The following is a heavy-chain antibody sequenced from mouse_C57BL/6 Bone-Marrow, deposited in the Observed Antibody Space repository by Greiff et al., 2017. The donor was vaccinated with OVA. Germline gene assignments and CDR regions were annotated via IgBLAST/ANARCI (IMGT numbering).Heavy chain of an antibody. D-gene: IGHD1-1*01. J-gene: IGHJ3*01. CDR3: ARQGCYGSSAY. V-gene: IGHV5-9*01. Sequence: DVKLVESGGGLVKPGGSLKLSCAASGFTFSSYTMSWVRQTPEKRLEWVATISGGGGNTYYPDSVKGRSTISRDNATNTMYMQMSSVGSEDTALYYCARQGCYGSSAYWGQGTLVTVSA. CDR1: GFTFSSYT. CDR2: ISGGGGNT.